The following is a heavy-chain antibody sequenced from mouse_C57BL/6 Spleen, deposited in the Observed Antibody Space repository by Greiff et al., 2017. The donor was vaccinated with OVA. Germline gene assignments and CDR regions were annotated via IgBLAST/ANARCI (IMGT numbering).Heavy chain of an antibody. J-gene: IGHJ3*01. D-gene: IGHD1-1*01. V-gene: IGHV5-16*01. CDR2: INYDGSST. Sequence: EVQRVESEGGLVQPGSSMKLSCTASGFTFSDYYMAWVRQVPEKGLEWVANINYDGSSTYYLDSLKSRFIISRDNAKNILYLQMSSLKSEDTATYYCARETYYGSSYSWFAYWGQGTLVTVSA. CDR3: ARETYYGSSYSWFAY. CDR1: GFTFSDYY.